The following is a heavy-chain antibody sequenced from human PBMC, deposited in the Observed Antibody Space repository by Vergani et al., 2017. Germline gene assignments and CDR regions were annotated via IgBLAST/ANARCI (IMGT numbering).Heavy chain of an antibody. CDR2: IYPGDSDT. Sequence: VQLVQSGAEVKKPGASVKVYCKGSGYSFTSYWIGWVRQMPGKGLEWMGIIYPGDSDTRYSPSFQGQVTISADKSISTAYLQWSSLKASDTAMYYCARGIYGDYKVRYYFDYWGQGTLVTVSS. CDR3: ARGIYGDYKVRYYFDY. J-gene: IGHJ4*02. D-gene: IGHD4-17*01. CDR1: GYSFTSYW. V-gene: IGHV5-51*01.